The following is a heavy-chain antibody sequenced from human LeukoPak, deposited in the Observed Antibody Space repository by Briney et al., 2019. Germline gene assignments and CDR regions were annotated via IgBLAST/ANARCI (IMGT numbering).Heavy chain of an antibody. CDR1: GGTFSSYT. D-gene: IGHD3-10*01. CDR2: IIPILGIA. V-gene: IGHV1-69*02. Sequence: SVKVSCKASGGTFSSYTISWVRQAPGQGLEWMGRIIPILGIANYAQKFQGRVTITSDESTSTVYMELSSLRSEDTAVYYCARSQTYGSGSYYSYYYYYMDVWGKGTTVTVSS. J-gene: IGHJ6*03. CDR3: ARSQTYGSGSYYSYYYYYMDV.